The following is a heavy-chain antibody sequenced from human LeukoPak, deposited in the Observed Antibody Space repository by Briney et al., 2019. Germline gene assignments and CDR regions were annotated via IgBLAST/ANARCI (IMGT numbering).Heavy chain of an antibody. J-gene: IGHJ5*02. V-gene: IGHV4-59*08. CDR3: ARLGVTCSSTSCYNRGGWFDP. CDR1: GGSISSYY. Sequence: SSETLSLTCTVSGGSISSYYWSWIRQPPGKGLEWIGYIYYSGSTNYNPSLKSRVTISVDTSKNQFSLKLSSVTAADTAVYYCARLGVTCSSTSCYNRGGWFDPWGQGTLVTVSS. D-gene: IGHD2-2*02. CDR2: IYYSGST.